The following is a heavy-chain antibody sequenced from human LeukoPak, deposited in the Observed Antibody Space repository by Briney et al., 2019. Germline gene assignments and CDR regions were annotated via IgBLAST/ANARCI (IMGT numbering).Heavy chain of an antibody. CDR3: AADYDFWSGYVSDY. Sequence: GGSLRLSCAASGFTFSSYSMNWVRQAPGKGLEWVSSISSSSSYIYYADSVKGRFTISGDNAKNSLYLQMNSLRAEDTAVYYCAADYDFWSGYVSDYWGQGTLVTVSS. V-gene: IGHV3-21*01. CDR2: ISSSSSYI. J-gene: IGHJ4*02. CDR1: GFTFSSYS. D-gene: IGHD3-3*01.